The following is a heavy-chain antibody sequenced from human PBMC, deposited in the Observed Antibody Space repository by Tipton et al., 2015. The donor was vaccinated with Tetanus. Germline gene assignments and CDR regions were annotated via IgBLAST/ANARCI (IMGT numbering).Heavy chain of an antibody. J-gene: IGHJ6*02. CDR2: ISWNRGSI. D-gene: IGHD2-15*01. CDR3: AKVEDWSGGSCYGDYYYYGRDV. V-gene: IGHV3-9*01. CDR1: GFTFDDYA. Sequence: SLRLSCAASGFTFDDYAMHWVRQAPGKGLEWVSGISWNRGSIGYADSVKGRFTISRDKARNSLYLQMYSLRAEDTALYYCAKVEDWSGGSCYGDYYYYGRDVWGQGTTVTGSS.